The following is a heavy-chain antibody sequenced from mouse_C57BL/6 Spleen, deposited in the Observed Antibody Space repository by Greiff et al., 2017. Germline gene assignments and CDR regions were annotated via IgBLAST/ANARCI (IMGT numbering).Heavy chain of an antibody. D-gene: IGHD2-4*01. J-gene: IGHJ3*01. V-gene: IGHV1-64*01. CDR1: GYTFTSYW. CDR3: ARSSIYYDYDGFAY. CDR2: IHPNSGST. Sequence: VQLQQSGAELVKPGASVKLSCKASGYTFTSYWMHWVKQRPGQGLEWIGMIHPNSGSTNYNEKFKSKATLTVDKSSSTAYMQLSSLTSEDSAVYYCARSSIYYDYDGFAYWGQGTLVTVSA.